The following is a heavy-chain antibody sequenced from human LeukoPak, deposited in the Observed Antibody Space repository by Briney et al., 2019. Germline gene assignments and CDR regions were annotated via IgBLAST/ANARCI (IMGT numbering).Heavy chain of an antibody. CDR2: ISSSGSTK. CDR1: GFTFSDYY. J-gene: IGHJ4*02. D-gene: IGHD2-15*01. Sequence: PGGSLRLSCAASGFTFSDYYMSWIRQAPGKGLEWVSYISSSGSTKYYADSVTGRFTISRANAKNSLYLQMNSLRAEDTAVYYCASGTGGYCSGGSCFDYWGEGTLVTVSS. CDR3: ASGTGGYCSGGSCFDY. V-gene: IGHV3-11*04.